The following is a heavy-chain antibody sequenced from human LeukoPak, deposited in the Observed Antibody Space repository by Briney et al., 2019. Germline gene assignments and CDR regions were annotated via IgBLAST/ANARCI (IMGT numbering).Heavy chain of an antibody. CDR3: VRPRYCSSTSCSYWFDP. V-gene: IGHV1-18*01. Sequence: ASVKVSCKASGYTFTSYGISWVRQAPGQGLEWMGWISAYNGNTDYAQNLQGRLTMTTDTSTSTAYMELRSLRSDDTAVYYCVRPRYCSSTSCSYWFDPWGQGTLVTVSS. CDR2: ISAYNGNT. CDR1: GYTFTSYG. J-gene: IGHJ5*02. D-gene: IGHD2-2*01.